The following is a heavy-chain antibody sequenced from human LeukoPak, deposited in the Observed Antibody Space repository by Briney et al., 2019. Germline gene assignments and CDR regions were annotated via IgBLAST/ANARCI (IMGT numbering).Heavy chain of an antibody. CDR3: ARGRPHGNDY. CDR2: IASDGSST. CDR1: GFTFSNHW. D-gene: IGHD4-23*01. V-gene: IGHV3-74*01. Sequence: GESLRLSCAASGFTFSNHWMNWVRQAPGKGLVWVSRIASDGSSTTYADSVKGRLSISRDNAKNTLYLQMNSLRVEDTAVYYCARGRPHGNDYWGQGTLVTVSS. J-gene: IGHJ4*02.